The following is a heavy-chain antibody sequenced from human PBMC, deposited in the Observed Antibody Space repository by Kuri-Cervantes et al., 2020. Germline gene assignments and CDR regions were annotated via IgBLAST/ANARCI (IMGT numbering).Heavy chain of an antibody. CDR3: ARGLPYYDFWSGPNHFDP. D-gene: IGHD3-3*01. CDR2: INHGGGT. CDR1: GGSSSDYS. Sequence: ESLKISCAVYGGSSSDYSWSWIRQPPGKGLEWIGEINHGGGTNYNPSLKSRVTISVDTSKNQFSLKLSSVTAADTAVYYCARGLPYYDFWSGPNHFDPWGQGTLVTVSS. J-gene: IGHJ5*02. V-gene: IGHV4-34*01.